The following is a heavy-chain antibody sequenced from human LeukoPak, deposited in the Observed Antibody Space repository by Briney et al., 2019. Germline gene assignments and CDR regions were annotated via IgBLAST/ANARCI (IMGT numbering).Heavy chain of an antibody. CDR3: ARHMTTVVSTMGYYYGMDV. CDR1: GGTFSRCA. CDR2: IIPIFGTA. J-gene: IGHJ6*02. Sequence: GSSVTVSCKTSGGTFSRCALSWVRQAPGQGLEWMGGIIPIFGTADYAQKFQGRVTITADESTSTAYMELSSLKSEDTAVHYCARHMTTVVSTMGYYYGMDVWGQGTTVTVSS. V-gene: IGHV1-69*01. D-gene: IGHD4-23*01.